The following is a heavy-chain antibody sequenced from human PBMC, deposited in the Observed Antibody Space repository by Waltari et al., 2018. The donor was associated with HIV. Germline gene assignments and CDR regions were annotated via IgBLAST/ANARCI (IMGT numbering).Heavy chain of an antibody. CDR1: GGSISSSSYY. V-gene: IGHV4-39*01. D-gene: IGHD3-10*01. Sequence: QLQLQESGPGLVKPSETLSLTCTVSGGSISSSSYYLGWIRHPPGTGLEGIGSIYYSGSTYYNPSLKSRVTISVDTSKNQFSLKLSSVTAADTAVYYCARLRYYGSGSYYNADTKFDYWGQGTLVTVSS. CDR2: IYYSGST. J-gene: IGHJ4*02. CDR3: ARLRYYGSGSYYNADTKFDY.